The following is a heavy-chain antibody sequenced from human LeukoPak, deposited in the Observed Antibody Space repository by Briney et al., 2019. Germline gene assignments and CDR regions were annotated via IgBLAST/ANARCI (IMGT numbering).Heavy chain of an antibody. D-gene: IGHD1-26*01. CDR3: ARHSGSSPHYFDY. V-gene: IGHV4-59*08. CDR1: GGSISSYY. CDR2: IYYSGST. J-gene: IGHJ4*02. Sequence: TSETLSLTYTVSGGSISSYYWSWLRQPPGKGLEWLGFIYYSGSTHYKSSLKSRVTISVDTSKNQFSLRLSSVTAADTAVYYCARHSGSSPHYFDYWGQGTLVTVSS.